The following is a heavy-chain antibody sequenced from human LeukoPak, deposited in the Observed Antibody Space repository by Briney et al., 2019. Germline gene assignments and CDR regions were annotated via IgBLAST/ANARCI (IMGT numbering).Heavy chain of an antibody. V-gene: IGHV4-39*01. CDR2: IYYSGRT. D-gene: IGHD3-22*01. CDR1: GGSISRGGHY. J-gene: IGHJ4*02. Sequence: SETLSLTCTVSGGSISRGGHYWAWIRQPPGKGLEWIGSIYYSGRTYYHPSLESRVTISVDTSQNQFSLRLTSVTAADTAVYFCANYYDSRGHYLFDFWGQGTLVTASS. CDR3: ANYYDSRGHYLFDF.